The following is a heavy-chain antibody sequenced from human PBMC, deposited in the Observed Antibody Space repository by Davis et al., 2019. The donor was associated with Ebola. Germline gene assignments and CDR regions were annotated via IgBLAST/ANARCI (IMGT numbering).Heavy chain of an antibody. V-gene: IGHV3-30*18. CDR3: AKATVTYWYFDL. Sequence: GESLKISCAASGFTFSSYGMHWVRQAPGKGLEWVAVISYDGSNKYYADSVKGRFTISRDNSKNTLYLQMNSLRAEDTAVYYCAKATVTYWYFDLWGRGTLVTVSS. CDR2: ISYDGSNK. D-gene: IGHD4-17*01. CDR1: GFTFSSYG. J-gene: IGHJ2*01.